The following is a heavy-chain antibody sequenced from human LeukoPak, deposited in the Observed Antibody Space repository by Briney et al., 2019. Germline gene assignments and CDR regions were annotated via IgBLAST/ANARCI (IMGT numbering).Heavy chain of an antibody. J-gene: IGHJ5*02. Sequence: SQTLSLTCTVSGGSISSGSYYWSWIRQPAGKGLEWIGRIYTSGSTNYNPSLKSRVTISVDTSKNQFSLKLSSVTAADTAVYYCAREVPAGMAGGFDPWGQGTLVTVSS. CDR1: GGSISSGSYY. D-gene: IGHD2-2*01. CDR2: IYTSGST. CDR3: AREVPAGMAGGFDP. V-gene: IGHV4-61*02.